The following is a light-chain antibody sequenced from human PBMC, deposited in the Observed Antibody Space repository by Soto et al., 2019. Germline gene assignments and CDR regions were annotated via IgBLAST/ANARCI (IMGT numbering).Light chain of an antibody. V-gene: IGKV1-39*01. CDR1: QSISSH. Sequence: DIQMTQSPSTLSASVGDRVTITCRASQSISSHLNWYQQKPGTAPKLLIYATSSLQSGVPSRFSGSGSGTDFTLAISNLQPEDFATYYCQQSDSIPITFGQGTRLEIK. CDR2: ATS. CDR3: QQSDSIPIT. J-gene: IGKJ5*01.